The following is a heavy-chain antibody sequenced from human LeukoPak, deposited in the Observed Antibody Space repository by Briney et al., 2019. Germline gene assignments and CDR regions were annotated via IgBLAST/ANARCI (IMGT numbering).Heavy chain of an antibody. CDR1: GGSISSSSYY. V-gene: IGHV4-39*01. D-gene: IGHD5-18*01. CDR2: IYYSGST. J-gene: IGHJ4*02. CDR3: ARQVGGYSYGSFSFDY. Sequence: SETLSLTCTVSGGSISSSSYYWGWIRQPPGKGLEWIGSIYYSGSTYYNPSLKSRVTISVDTSKDQFSLKLSSVTAADTAVYYCARQVGGYSYGSFSFDYWGQGTLVTVSS.